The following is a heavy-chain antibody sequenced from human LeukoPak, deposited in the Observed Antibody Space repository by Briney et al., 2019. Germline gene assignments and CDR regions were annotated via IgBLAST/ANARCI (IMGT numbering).Heavy chain of an antibody. CDR3: ARSNGGSNGAFDI. CDR1: GYSISSGYF. D-gene: IGHD2-8*01. J-gene: IGHJ3*02. V-gene: IGHV4-38-2*01. CDR2: IYHSGST. Sequence: SETLSLTCAVSGYSISSGYFWGWIRQPPGKGLEWIGSIYHSGSTYYNPSLKSRVTISVDTSKNQVSLRLSSVTAADTAVYYCARSNGGSNGAFDICGQGTMVTVSS.